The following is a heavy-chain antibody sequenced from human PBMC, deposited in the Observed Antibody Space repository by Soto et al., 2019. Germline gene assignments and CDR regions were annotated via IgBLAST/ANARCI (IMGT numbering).Heavy chain of an antibody. V-gene: IGHV3-53*02. CDR2: IYSGGST. CDR3: ARDPPATRHGMDV. CDR1: GFTVSSNY. Sequence: EVQLVETGGGLILPGGSLRLSCAASGFTVSSNYMSWVRQAPGKGLEWVSVIYSGGSTYYADSVRGRFTISRDNSKNTLYLQMKSLRAEDTAVYYCARDPPATRHGMDVWGQGTTVTVSS. J-gene: IGHJ6*02.